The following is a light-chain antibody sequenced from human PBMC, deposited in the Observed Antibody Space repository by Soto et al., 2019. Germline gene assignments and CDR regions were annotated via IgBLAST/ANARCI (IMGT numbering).Light chain of an antibody. CDR1: QSISSS. J-gene: IGKJ1*01. CDR2: KAS. Sequence: DIQMTQSPSTLSASVGDRVTITCRASQSISSSLAWYQQKPGKAPKLLIYKASSLESGVPSRFSGSGSGTDFTLTIGRVQPDSFATYYCQQYNSYWTFGQGTKVEIK. CDR3: QQYNSYWT. V-gene: IGKV1-5*03.